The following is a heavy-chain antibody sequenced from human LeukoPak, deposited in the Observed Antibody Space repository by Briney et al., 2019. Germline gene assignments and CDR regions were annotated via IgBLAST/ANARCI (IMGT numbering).Heavy chain of an antibody. D-gene: IGHD4-17*01. CDR1: GYSINSGYY. CDR2: IYRSGST. CDR3: ARMSPRLRRLTVTTSKGFDY. V-gene: IGHV4-38-2*02. Sequence: SETLSLTCTVSGYSINSGYYWVWIRPPPGKGLEWIGSIYRSGSTNNNPSLKSRVTISVDTSKKQFSLKLSSVTAADTAVYYCARMSPRLRRLTVTTSKGFDYWGQGTLVTVSS. J-gene: IGHJ4*02.